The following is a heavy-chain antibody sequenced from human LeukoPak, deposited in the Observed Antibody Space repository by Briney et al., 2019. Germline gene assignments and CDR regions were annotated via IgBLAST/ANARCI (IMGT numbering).Heavy chain of an antibody. Sequence: GASVKVSCKSSGYTFTGYYMHWVRQAPGQGLEWMGWINPNSGGTNYAQKFQGRVTMTRDTSISTAYVELSRLRSDDTAVYYCARADWNYDDYYYYGMDVWGQGTTVTVSS. CDR3: ARADWNYDDYYYYGMDV. CDR2: INPNSGGT. D-gene: IGHD1-7*01. CDR1: GYTFTGYY. V-gene: IGHV1-2*02. J-gene: IGHJ6*02.